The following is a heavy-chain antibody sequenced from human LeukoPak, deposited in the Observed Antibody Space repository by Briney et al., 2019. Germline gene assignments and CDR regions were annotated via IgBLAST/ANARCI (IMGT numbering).Heavy chain of an antibody. D-gene: IGHD4-11*01. V-gene: IGHV3-11*01. CDR2: ISSSGRII. CDR3: ARGFLISVPSG. J-gene: IGHJ4*02. CDR1: GFTFSDYY. Sequence: GGSLRLSCVASGFTFSDYYMTWIRQAPGRGLEWVSYISSSGRIIYYADSVKGRFTISRDNAKNSLYLQMNSLRAEDTAVYYCARGFLISVPSGWGQGTLVSVSS.